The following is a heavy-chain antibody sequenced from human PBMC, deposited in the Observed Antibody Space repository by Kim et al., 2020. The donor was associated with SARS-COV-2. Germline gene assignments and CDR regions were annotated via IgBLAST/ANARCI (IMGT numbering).Heavy chain of an antibody. CDR2: IYARGGTT. V-gene: IGHV3-23*01. CDR3: AKDSGSYSMGC. Sequence: GGSLRLSCAASGFTFHNYVMRWVRQAPGKGLEWVSSIYARGGTTFYADSVKGRFTISRDNSKNTLYLQMNSLSAEDTAEYYCAKDSGSYSMGCRGQGTL. D-gene: IGHD3-10*01. CDR1: GFTFHNYV. J-gene: IGHJ1*01.